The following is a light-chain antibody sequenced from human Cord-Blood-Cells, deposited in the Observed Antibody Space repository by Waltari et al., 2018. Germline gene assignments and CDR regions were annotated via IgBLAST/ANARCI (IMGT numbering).Light chain of an antibody. V-gene: IGKV1-5*03. CDR1: KRISSW. CDR2: KAS. J-gene: IGKJ1*01. CDR3: QQYNSYSRT. Sequence: DIQMTQSPSTLSASVGDRVTITCRASKRISSWLAWYQQKPGKAPKLLIYKASSLESWVPSRFSGSGSGTEFTLTISSLQPDDFATYYCQQYNSYSRTFGQGTKVEIK.